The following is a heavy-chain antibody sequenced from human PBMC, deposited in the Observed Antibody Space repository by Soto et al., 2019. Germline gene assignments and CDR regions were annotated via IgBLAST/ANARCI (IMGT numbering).Heavy chain of an antibody. CDR2: ISSSGSTI. CDR1: GFTFSDYY. J-gene: IGHJ6*02. D-gene: IGHD6-6*01. V-gene: IGHV3-11*01. CDR3: ARSISSSSYYYYGMDV. Sequence: QVQLVESGGGLVQPGGSLRLSCAASGFTFSDYYMSWIRQAPGKGLEWVSYISSSGSTIYYADSVKGRFTISRDNAKNSLYLQMNSLRAEDTAVYYCARSISSSSYYYYGMDVWGQGTTVTVSS.